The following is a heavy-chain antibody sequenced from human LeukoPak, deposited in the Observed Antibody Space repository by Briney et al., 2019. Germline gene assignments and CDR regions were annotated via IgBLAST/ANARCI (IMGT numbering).Heavy chain of an antibody. D-gene: IGHD6-6*01. J-gene: IGHJ3*02. Sequence: SETLSLTCTVSGYSISSSSYYWGWIRQPPGKGLEWIGSIYYSGSTYYNPSLKSRVTISVDTSKNQFSLKLSSVTAADTAVYYCARVLRIAARLDAFDIWGQGTMVTVSS. CDR3: ARVLRIAARLDAFDI. V-gene: IGHV4-39*01. CDR1: GYSISSSSYY. CDR2: IYYSGST.